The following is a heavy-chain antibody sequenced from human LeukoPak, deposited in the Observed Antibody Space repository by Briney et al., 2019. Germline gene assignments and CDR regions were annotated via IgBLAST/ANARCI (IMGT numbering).Heavy chain of an antibody. CDR3: ARESSSSFDFDY. CDR2: INAGNGNT. CDR1: GYTFTSYA. V-gene: IGHV1-3*01. D-gene: IGHD6-13*01. Sequence: ASVKVSCKASGYTFTSYAMHWVRQAPGQRVEGMGWINAGNGNTKYSQKFQGRVTITRDTSASTAYMELSSLRSEDTAVYYCARESSSSFDFDYWGQGTLVTVSS. J-gene: IGHJ4*02.